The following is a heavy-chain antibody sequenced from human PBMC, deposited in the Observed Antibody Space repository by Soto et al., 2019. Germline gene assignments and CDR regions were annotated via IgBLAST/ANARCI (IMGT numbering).Heavy chain of an antibody. CDR2: ISSGGSAI. J-gene: IGHJ6*02. Sequence: GESLKISCAASGFTFSTYEMNWVRQAPGKGLEWVSYISSGGSAIYYADSVKGRFTISRDNAKSSLYLQMNSLRAEDTAVYYCAGGYCTSTSCKKYDYYYYGMDAWGQGTTVTVSS. V-gene: IGHV3-48*03. CDR1: GFTFSTYE. D-gene: IGHD2-2*01. CDR3: AGGYCTSTSCKKYDYYYYGMDA.